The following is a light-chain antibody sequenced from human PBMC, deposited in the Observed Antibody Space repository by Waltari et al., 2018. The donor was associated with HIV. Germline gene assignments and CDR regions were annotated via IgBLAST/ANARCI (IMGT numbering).Light chain of an antibody. CDR2: LGS. CDR1: QSLLHRNGYNY. CDR3: MQALQTPCT. V-gene: IGKV2-28*01. J-gene: IGKJ2*02. Sequence: DIVMTQSPLSLPVTPGEPASISCRSSQSLLHRNGYNYLDWYLQKPGQSPQLLIYLGSNRASGVPDRFSGSGSGTDFTLKISRVEAEDVGVYYCMQALQTPCTFGQGTKLEIK.